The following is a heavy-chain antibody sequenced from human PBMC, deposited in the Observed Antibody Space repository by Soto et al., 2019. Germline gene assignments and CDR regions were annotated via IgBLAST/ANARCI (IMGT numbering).Heavy chain of an antibody. V-gene: IGHV3-23*01. CDR1: GFTFSSYA. J-gene: IGHJ5*02. CDR2: ISGSGGST. D-gene: IGHD4-17*01. Sequence: EVQLLESGGGLVQPGGSLRLSYAASGFTFSSYAMSWVRQAPGKGLEWVSAISGSGGSTYYADSVKGRFTISRDNSKNTLYLQMNSLRAEDTAVYYCAIAYGDYPAWFDPWGQGTLVTVSS. CDR3: AIAYGDYPAWFDP.